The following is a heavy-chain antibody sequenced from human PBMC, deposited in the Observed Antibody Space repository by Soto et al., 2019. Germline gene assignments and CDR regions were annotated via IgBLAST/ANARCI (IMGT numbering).Heavy chain of an antibody. CDR1: GFTFSSYG. CDR3: ARDAVGIAAAGALFAFDI. D-gene: IGHD6-13*01. J-gene: IGHJ3*02. Sequence: QVQLVESGGGVVQPGRSLRLSCAASGFTFSSYGMHWVRQAPGKGLEWVAVIWYDGSNKYYADSVKGRFTISRDNSKNTLYLQMNSLRAEDTAVYYCARDAVGIAAAGALFAFDIWGQGTMVTVSS. V-gene: IGHV3-33*01. CDR2: IWYDGSNK.